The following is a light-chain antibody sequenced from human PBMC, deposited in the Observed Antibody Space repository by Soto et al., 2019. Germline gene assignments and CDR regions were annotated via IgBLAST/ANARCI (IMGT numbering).Light chain of an antibody. CDR2: AAS. CDR3: QQRDNSPRT. J-gene: IGKJ3*01. CDR1: QDINYD. V-gene: IGKV1-9*01. Sequence: IQFTQCPFSLSASVGDRFTITCRASQDINYDLAWYQQKPGTAPKVLIYAASTLQSGVPSRFSGSGSGTDFTLTITSLQPEDFATYYCQQRDNSPRTFGRGTKVDVK.